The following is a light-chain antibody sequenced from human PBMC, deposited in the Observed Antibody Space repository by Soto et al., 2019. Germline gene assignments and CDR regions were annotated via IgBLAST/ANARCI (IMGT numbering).Light chain of an antibody. J-gene: IGKJ4*01. CDR1: QSISSR. CDR2: DAS. V-gene: IGKV1-5*01. Sequence: DLQMTHSPSTLSASVGDRVTITCRASQSISSRLAWYQQKPGKAPKLLIYDASSLESGVPSRFSGSGSGTEFTLTISSLQPDDFATYYCQQYNSYLTFGGGTKVDIK. CDR3: QQYNSYLT.